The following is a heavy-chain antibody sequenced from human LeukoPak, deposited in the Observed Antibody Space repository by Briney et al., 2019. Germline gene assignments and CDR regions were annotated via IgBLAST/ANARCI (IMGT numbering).Heavy chain of an antibody. J-gene: IGHJ4*02. Sequence: PSETLSLTCTVSGGSISSYYWSWIRQPPGKGLEWIGYIYYSGSTNYNPSLKSRVTISVDTSKNQFSLKLSSVTAADTAVYYCARSHGDLTFDYWGQGTLVTVSS. CDR1: GGSISSYY. V-gene: IGHV4-59*08. D-gene: IGHD7-27*01. CDR2: IYYSGST. CDR3: ARSHGDLTFDY.